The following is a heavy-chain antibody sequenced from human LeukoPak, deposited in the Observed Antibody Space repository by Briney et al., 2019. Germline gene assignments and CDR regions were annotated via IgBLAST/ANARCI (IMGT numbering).Heavy chain of an antibody. D-gene: IGHD3-22*01. CDR2: IGGGSTTI. CDR1: GFTFSSYS. J-gene: IGHJ4*02. Sequence: GGSLGLSCAASGFTFSSYSINWVRQAPGKGLEWVSFIGGGSTTIYYADSVKGRFTISRDNSKNTLYLQMNSLRAEDTAVYYCARVSGYYDSSGYYYGYYFDYWGQGTLVTVSS. CDR3: ARVSGYYDSSGYYYGYYFDY. V-gene: IGHV3-48*01.